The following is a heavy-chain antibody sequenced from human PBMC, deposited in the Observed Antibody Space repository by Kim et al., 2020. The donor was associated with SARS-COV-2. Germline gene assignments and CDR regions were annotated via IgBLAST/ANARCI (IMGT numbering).Heavy chain of an antibody. V-gene: IGHV3-30*18. CDR1: GFTFSNYG. Sequence: GGSLRLSCAASGFTFSNYGIHWVRQAPGKGLEWVAVISYDGSNKYYADSVKGRFTISRDNSKNTLYLQMNSLRAEDTAVYYCAKDPHPTYQLYYYHYGMDVWGQGTTVTVSS. CDR2: ISYDGSNK. CDR3: AKDPHPTYQLYYYHYGMDV. D-gene: IGHD2-2*01. J-gene: IGHJ6*02.